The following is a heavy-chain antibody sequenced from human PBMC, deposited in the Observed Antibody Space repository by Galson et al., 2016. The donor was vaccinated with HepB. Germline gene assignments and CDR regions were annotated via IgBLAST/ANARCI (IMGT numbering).Heavy chain of an antibody. CDR3: ARSYYYGSGSNWFDP. V-gene: IGHV3-30*03. CDR1: GFTFSSYG. J-gene: IGHJ5*02. CDR2: ISYDESNK. D-gene: IGHD3-10*01. Sequence: SLRLSCAASGFTFSSYGMRWVRQAPGKGLEWVAFISYDESNKYYADSVKGRFTISRDNSKNTLSLQMNSLGAEDTATYSCARSYYYGSGSNWFDPWGQGTLVTVSS.